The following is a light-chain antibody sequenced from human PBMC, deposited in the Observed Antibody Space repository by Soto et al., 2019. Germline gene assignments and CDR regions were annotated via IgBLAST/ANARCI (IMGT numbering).Light chain of an antibody. CDR2: EGS. V-gene: IGLV2-23*01. CDR3: CSYAGTSTWV. J-gene: IGLJ3*02. Sequence: QPVLTQPASVSGSPGQSITISCTGTSSDVGIYNLVSWYQHHPGKAPKLMIYEGSNRPSGVSNRFSGSKSGNTASLTISGLQAEDEADYYCCSYAGTSTWVFGGGTKLTVL. CDR1: SSDVGIYNL.